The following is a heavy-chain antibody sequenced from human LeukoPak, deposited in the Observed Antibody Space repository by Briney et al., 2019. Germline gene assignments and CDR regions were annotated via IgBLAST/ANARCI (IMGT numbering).Heavy chain of an antibody. CDR1: GYTFTSYD. D-gene: IGHD2-15*01. CDR2: MNPNSGNT. J-gene: IGHJ4*02. CDR3: ARLVLMGHRYCSGGSCYYFDY. Sequence: ASVKVSCKASGYTFTSYDINWVRQATGQGLEWMGWMNPNSGNTGYAQKFQGRVTMTRNTSISTAYMELSSLRSDDTAVYYCARLVLMGHRYCSGGSCYYFDYWGQGTLVTVSS. V-gene: IGHV1-8*01.